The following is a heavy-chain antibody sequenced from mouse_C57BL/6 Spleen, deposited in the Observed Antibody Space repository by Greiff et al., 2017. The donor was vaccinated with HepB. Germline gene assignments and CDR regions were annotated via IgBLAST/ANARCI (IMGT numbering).Heavy chain of an antibody. CDR2: ISDGGSYT. J-gene: IGHJ2*01. CDR3: ARAETDYFDY. Sequence: DVQLVESGGGLVKPGGSLKLSCAASGFTFSSYAMSWVRQTPEKRLEWVATISDGGSYTYYPDNVKGRFTISRDNAKNNLYLQMSHLKSEDTAMYYCARAETDYFDYWGQGTTLTVSS. V-gene: IGHV5-4*01. CDR1: GFTFSSYA.